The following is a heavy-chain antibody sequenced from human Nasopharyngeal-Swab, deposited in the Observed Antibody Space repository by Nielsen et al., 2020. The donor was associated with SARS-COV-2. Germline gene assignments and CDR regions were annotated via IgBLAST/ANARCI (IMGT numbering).Heavy chain of an antibody. V-gene: IGHV3-23*01. CDR1: GFTFSSYA. J-gene: IGHJ6*02. D-gene: IGHD2-21*02. CDR2: ISGSGGST. CDR3: AKGGCGGDCYYYYYYGMDV. Sequence: GESLKISCAASGFTFSSYAMSWVRQAPGKGLEWVSAISGSGGSTYYADSVKGRFTISRDNSKNTLYLQMNSLRAEDTAVYYCAKGGCGGDCYYYYYYGMDVWGQGTRSPSP.